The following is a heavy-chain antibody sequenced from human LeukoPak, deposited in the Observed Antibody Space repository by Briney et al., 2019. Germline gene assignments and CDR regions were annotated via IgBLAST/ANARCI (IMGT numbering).Heavy chain of an antibody. D-gene: IGHD6-19*01. CDR3: ARGSGWDHFDN. Sequence: GGSLRLSCAASGFTSSSYWMSWVRQTPRIGLEWVANIKHDGSEKHYADSVKGRVTISRDNAKNSLYLQMNSLRAEDTALYYCARGSGWDHFDNWGQGTLVTVSS. CDR1: GFTSSSYW. CDR2: IKHDGSEK. J-gene: IGHJ4*02. V-gene: IGHV3-7*03.